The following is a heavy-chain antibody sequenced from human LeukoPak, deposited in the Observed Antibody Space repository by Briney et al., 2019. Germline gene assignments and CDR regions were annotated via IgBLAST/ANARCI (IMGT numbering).Heavy chain of an antibody. CDR3: AKAPRKQWLVPFDY. CDR1: GFTFNLYA. V-gene: IGHV3-30-3*01. J-gene: IGHJ4*02. D-gene: IGHD6-19*01. Sequence: GGSLRLSCAASGFTFNLYAMHWVRRAPGKGLEWVAVTSFTGSGTYYEDSVKGRFTISRDNSKNTLYLQMNSLRAEDTAVYYCAKAPRKQWLVPFDYWGQGTLVTVSS. CDR2: TSFTGSGT.